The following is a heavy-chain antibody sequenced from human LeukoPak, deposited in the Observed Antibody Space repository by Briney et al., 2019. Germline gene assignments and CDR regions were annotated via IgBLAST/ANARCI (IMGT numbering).Heavy chain of an antibody. Sequence: GGSLRLSCAASGFTFSSFSMHWVRQAPGKGLEWVALIWYDESNKYYADSVKGRFTISRDNSKSTLYLQMDSLRAEDTALYYCARDRGYSYGHPFDYWGQGTLVTVSS. CDR1: GFTFSSFS. CDR2: IWYDESNK. V-gene: IGHV3-33*01. D-gene: IGHD5-18*01. CDR3: ARDRGYSYGHPFDY. J-gene: IGHJ4*02.